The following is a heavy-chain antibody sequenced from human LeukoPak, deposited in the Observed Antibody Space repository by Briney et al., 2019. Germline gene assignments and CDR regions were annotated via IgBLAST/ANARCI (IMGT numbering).Heavy chain of an antibody. CDR2: MNPNCGNT. CDR1: GYTFTSYD. V-gene: IGHV1-8*03. J-gene: IGHJ5*02. D-gene: IGHD4-17*01. Sequence: ASVKVSCKASGYTFTSYDINWVRQATGQGLEWMGWMNPNCGNTGYAQKFQGRVTITRNTSISTAYMELSSLRSEDTAVYYCARDYGDYGTNWFDPWGQGTLVTVSS. CDR3: ARDYGDYGTNWFDP.